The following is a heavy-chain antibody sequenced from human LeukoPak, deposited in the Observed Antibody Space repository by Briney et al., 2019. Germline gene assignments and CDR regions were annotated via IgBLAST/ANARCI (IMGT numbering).Heavy chain of an antibody. V-gene: IGHV5-51*01. CDR2: IYPGDSDT. D-gene: IGHD3-22*01. Sequence: GESLKISCKGSGYSFTNYWIGWVRQMPGKGLEWMGIIYPGDSDTRYSPSFQGQVTISADKSISTAYLQWSSLKASDTAMYYCARRRADYDSSNNWFDPWGQGTLVTVSS. CDR1: GYSFTNYW. J-gene: IGHJ5*02. CDR3: ARRRADYDSSNNWFDP.